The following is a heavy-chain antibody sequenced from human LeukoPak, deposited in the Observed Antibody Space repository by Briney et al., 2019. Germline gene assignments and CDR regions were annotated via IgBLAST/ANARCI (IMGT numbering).Heavy chain of an antibody. Sequence: GGSLRLSCEASGFTFSDFGMHWVRQAPGKGLEWVAFLRRDGDVIYYADSVKGRFTTSRDNSRNMVYLQMNSLRAEDTAVYYCAKDGDLGLDSSGYHYWYFDLWGRGTLVTVSS. J-gene: IGHJ2*01. CDR1: GFTFSDFG. CDR3: AKDGDLGLDSSGYHYWYFDL. D-gene: IGHD3-22*01. CDR2: LRRDGDVI. V-gene: IGHV3-30*02.